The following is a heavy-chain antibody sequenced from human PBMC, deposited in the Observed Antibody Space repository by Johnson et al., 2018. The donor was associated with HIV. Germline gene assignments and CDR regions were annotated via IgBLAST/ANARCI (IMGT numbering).Heavy chain of an antibody. J-gene: IGHJ3*02. CDR3: ARPRRGMATNRDAFDI. Sequence: VQLVESGGGLVQPGGSLRLSCAASGFTFSSYWMSWVRQAPGKGLEWVANIKQDGSEKYYVDSVKGRFTISRDNAKNSLYLQMNSLRAEDTAGYYCARPRRGMATNRDAFDIWGQGTMVTVSS. CDR2: IKQDGSEK. D-gene: IGHD5-24*01. CDR1: GFTFSSYW. V-gene: IGHV3-7*01.